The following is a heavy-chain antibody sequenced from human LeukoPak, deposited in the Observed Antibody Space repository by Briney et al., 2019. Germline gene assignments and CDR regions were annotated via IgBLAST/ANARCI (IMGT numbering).Heavy chain of an antibody. CDR3: AREGGTYYYDSSWFDP. CDR1: GGSISSNTYY. CDR2: IYYDGST. J-gene: IGHJ5*02. Sequence: SETLSLTCSVSGGSISSNTYYWGWIRQPPGKGLEWIGSIYYDGSTNYNPSLKSRVTISVDTSKNQFSLKLSSVTAADTAVYYCAREGGTYYYDSSWFDPWGQGTLVTVSS. V-gene: IGHV4-39*02. D-gene: IGHD3-22*01.